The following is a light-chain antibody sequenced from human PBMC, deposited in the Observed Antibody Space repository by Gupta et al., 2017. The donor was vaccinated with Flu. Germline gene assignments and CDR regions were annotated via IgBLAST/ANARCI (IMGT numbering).Light chain of an antibody. CDR1: SSDVGGYNY. Sequence: QSALTQPASVSGSPGQSITISCTGTSSDVGGYNYVSWDQQHPGKAPKLMIYEVSNRPSGVSNRFSGSKSGNTASLTISGLQAEDEADYYCSSYTSSSTLFGTGTKVTVL. CDR3: SSYTSSSTL. CDR2: EVS. V-gene: IGLV2-14*01. J-gene: IGLJ1*01.